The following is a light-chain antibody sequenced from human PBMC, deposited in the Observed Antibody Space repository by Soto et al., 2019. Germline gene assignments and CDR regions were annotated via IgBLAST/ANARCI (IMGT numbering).Light chain of an antibody. CDR2: EAR. V-gene: IGLV2-18*01. J-gene: IGLJ1*01. CDR1: SDIGNYNR. Sequence: QSAVTQPASVSGSPGQSVTISCSGSDIGNYNRVSWYQQPPGTAPKLIIYEARNRPSGVPDRFSGSKSGNTASLTISGLQAADEADYYCSLYTSENTYVFGTGTKLTVL. CDR3: SLYTSENTYV.